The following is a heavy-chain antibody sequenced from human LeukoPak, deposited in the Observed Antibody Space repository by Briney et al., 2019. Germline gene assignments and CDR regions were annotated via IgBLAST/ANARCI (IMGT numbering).Heavy chain of an antibody. CDR1: GFTFSSYS. CDR2: ISSSSSTI. J-gene: IGHJ4*02. Sequence: GGSLRLSCAASGFTFSSYSMNWVRQAPGKGLEWVSYISSSSSTIYYADSVKGRFTISRDNAKNSLYLQMNSLRAEDTAVYYCARDLYYYDSSGSANEGYWGQGTLVTVSS. V-gene: IGHV3-48*04. D-gene: IGHD3-22*01. CDR3: ARDLYYYDSSGSANEGY.